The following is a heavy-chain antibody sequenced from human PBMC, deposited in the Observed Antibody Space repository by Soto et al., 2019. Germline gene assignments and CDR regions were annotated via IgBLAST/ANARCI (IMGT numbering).Heavy chain of an antibody. CDR3: AKDTYYYDSSGYP. J-gene: IGHJ5*02. D-gene: IGHD3-22*01. V-gene: IGHV3-30*18. CDR1: GFTSSSYG. Sequence: QVQLVESGGGVVQPGRSLRLSCAASGFTSSSYGMHWVRQAPGKGLEWVAVISYDGSNKYYADSVKGRFTISRDNSKNTLYLQMNSLRAEDTAVYYCAKDTYYYDSSGYPWGQGTLVTVSS. CDR2: ISYDGSNK.